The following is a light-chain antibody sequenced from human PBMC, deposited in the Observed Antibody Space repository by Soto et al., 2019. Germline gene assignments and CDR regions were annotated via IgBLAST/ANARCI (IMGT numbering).Light chain of an antibody. Sequence: EIMLTQSPGTLSLSPGERATLSCRASQSVSSSHLAWYQHKPGQAPRLLIYAASSRATGSPDRFSGGGSGTDFTLTISRLEPEDFAVYYCQQRSNWPLTFGQGTRLEIK. J-gene: IGKJ5*01. CDR1: QSVSSSH. CDR2: AAS. V-gene: IGKV3D-20*02. CDR3: QQRSNWPLT.